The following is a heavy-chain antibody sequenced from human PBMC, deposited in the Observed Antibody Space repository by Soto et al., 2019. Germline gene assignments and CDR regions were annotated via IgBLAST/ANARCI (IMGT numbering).Heavy chain of an antibody. Sequence: ASVKVSCKASGYTFTSYGISWVRQAPGQGLEWMGWISAYNGNTNYAQKLQGRVTMTTGTSTSTAYMELRSLRSDDTAVYYCARAGSTIAAAGRDNWFDPWGQGTLVTVSS. CDR2: ISAYNGNT. J-gene: IGHJ5*02. V-gene: IGHV1-18*01. CDR1: GYTFTSYG. D-gene: IGHD6-13*01. CDR3: ARAGSTIAAAGRDNWFDP.